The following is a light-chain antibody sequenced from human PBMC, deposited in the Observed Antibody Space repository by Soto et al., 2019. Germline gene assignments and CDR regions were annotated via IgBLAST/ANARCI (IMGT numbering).Light chain of an antibody. CDR1: QSVSSN. V-gene: IGKV3-20*01. Sequence: SPGTRSVKKGERATPSCRASQSVSSNLAWYQQKPGQAPSLLIYGASNRATGIPDRFSGSGSGTDFTLTISRLEPEDLAAYCCEQSVSSGPFAQGTKVDI. CDR3: EQSVSSGP. J-gene: IGKJ1*01. CDR2: GAS.